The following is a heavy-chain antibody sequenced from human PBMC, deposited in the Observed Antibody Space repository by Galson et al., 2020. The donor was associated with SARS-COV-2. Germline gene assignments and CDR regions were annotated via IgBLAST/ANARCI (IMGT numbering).Heavy chain of an antibody. D-gene: IGHD5-18*01. J-gene: IGHJ6*02. CDR1: GFSFSTYS. CDR3: ARDGQSKSRGGGGFTYGTGYYGMDV. CDR2: IIRTTGHT. Sequence: PGGSLRLSCAASGFSFSTYSMNWVRQAPGKGLEWVSSIIRTTGHTNYADSVQGRFTISRDNAKNSLYLEIYNLRAEDTAVYYCARDGQSKSRGGGGFTYGTGYYGMDVWGQGTTVTVSS. V-gene: IGHV3-21*01.